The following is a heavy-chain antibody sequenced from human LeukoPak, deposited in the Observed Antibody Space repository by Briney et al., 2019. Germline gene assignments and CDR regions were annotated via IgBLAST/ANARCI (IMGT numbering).Heavy chain of an antibody. V-gene: IGHV4-4*07. CDR1: GGSISSYY. J-gene: IGHJ4*02. CDR2: IYTSGST. Sequence: SETLSLTCTVSGGSISSYYWSWIRQPAGKGLEWIGRIYTSGSTNYNPSLKSRVTMSVDTSKNQFSLKLSSVTAADTAVHYCAREYTGYSSSWYIDYWGQGTLVTVSS. D-gene: IGHD6-13*01. CDR3: AREYTGYSSSWYIDY.